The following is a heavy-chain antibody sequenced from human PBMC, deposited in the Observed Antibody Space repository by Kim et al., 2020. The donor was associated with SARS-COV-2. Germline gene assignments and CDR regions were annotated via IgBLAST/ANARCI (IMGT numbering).Heavy chain of an antibody. D-gene: IGHD6-13*01. Sequence: GGSLRLSCAASGFTFDDYAMHWVRQAPGKGLEWVSGISWNSGSIGYADSVKGRFTISRDNAKNSLYLQMNSLRAEDTALYYCAKDAWGSSSWSFDYWGQG. CDR1: GFTFDDYA. CDR2: ISWNSGSI. J-gene: IGHJ4*02. CDR3: AKDAWGSSSWSFDY. V-gene: IGHV3-9*01.